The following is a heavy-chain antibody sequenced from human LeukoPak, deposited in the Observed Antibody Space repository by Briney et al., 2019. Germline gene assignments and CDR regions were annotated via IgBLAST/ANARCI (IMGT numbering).Heavy chain of an antibody. D-gene: IGHD2-8*01. CDR1: GYTFTGYY. J-gene: IGHJ6*03. CDR3: ASLPMENYYYYYMDV. CDR2: INPNSGGT. V-gene: IGHV1-2*02. Sequence: ASVKVSCKASGYTFTGYYMHWVRQAPGQGLEWMGWINPNSGGTNYAQKFQGRVTMTRDTSISTAYMELSRLRSDDTAVYYCASLPMENYYYYYMDVWGKGTTVTVSS.